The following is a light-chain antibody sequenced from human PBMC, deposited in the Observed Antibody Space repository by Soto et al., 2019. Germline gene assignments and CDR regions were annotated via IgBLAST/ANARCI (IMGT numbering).Light chain of an antibody. CDR1: QRVSSN. CDR3: QQYNNWPPTWT. CDR2: AVS. J-gene: IGKJ1*01. V-gene: IGKV3-15*01. Sequence: IVMTQSPATLSVSPGERATLSCRASQRVSSNVAWYQQKPGQAPRLIIYAVSTRATGIPARFSGSGSGTEFTLTINSLQSEDFAVYYCQQYNNWPPTWTFGQGTKVDIK.